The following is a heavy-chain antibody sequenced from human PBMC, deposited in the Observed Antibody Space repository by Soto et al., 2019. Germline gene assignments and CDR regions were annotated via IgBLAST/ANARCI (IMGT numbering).Heavy chain of an antibody. J-gene: IGHJ6*01. CDR3: ARIRDYYGSGSHVGMDV. D-gene: IGHD3-10*01. V-gene: IGHV2-70*01. Sequence: SGPTPRTPARTLALTCSSSGFSLRYSGMCVSWIRQPPGKALEWLALIDWDDDKYYSTSLKTRLTISKDTSKNQVVLTMTNMDPVDTATYYCARIRDYYGSGSHVGMDVWGQGTTVTVSS. CDR2: IDWDDDK. CDR1: GFSLRYSGMC.